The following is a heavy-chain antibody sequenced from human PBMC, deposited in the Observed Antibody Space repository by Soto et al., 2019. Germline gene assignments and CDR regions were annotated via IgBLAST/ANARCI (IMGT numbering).Heavy chain of an antibody. D-gene: IGHD3-10*01. CDR2: IIPILGIA. J-gene: IGHJ5*02. Sequence: QVQLVQSGAEVKKPGSSVKVSCKASGGTFSSYTISWVRQAPGQGLEWMGRIIPILGIANYAQKFQGRVTITADKSTSTAYMELSSLRSEDTAVYYCASLWEQKYYGSGSYYNRINWFDPWGQGTLVTVSS. CDR1: GGTFSSYT. CDR3: ASLWEQKYYGSGSYYNRINWFDP. V-gene: IGHV1-69*02.